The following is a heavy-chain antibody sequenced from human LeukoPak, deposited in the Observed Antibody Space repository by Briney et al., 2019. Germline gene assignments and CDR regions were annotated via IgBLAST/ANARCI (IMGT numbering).Heavy chain of an antibody. CDR1: GGSFSGYY. CDR2: INHSGST. J-gene: IGHJ3*02. CDR3: AKDLYYYGSGSYYNPNEKDGAFDI. D-gene: IGHD3-10*01. V-gene: IGHV4-34*01. Sequence: SETLSLTCAVYGGSFSGYYWSWIRQPPGKGLEWIGEINHSGSTNYNPSLKSRVTISVDTSKNQFSLKLSSVTAADTAVYYCAKDLYYYGSGSYYNPNEKDGAFDIWGQGTMVTVSS.